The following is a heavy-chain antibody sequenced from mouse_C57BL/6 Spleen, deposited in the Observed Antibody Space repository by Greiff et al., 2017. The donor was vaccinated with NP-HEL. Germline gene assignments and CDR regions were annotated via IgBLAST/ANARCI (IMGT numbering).Heavy chain of an antibody. CDR3: AILHDYDSAMDY. J-gene: IGHJ4*01. D-gene: IGHD2-4*01. V-gene: IGHV2-5*01. CDR1: GFSLTSYG. CDR2: IWRGGST. Sequence: VQGVESGPGLVQPSQSLSITCTVSGFSLTSYGVHWVRQSPGKGLEWLGVIWRGGSTDYNAAFMSRLSITKDNSKSQVFFKMNSLQADDTAIYYCAILHDYDSAMDYWGQGTSVTVSS.